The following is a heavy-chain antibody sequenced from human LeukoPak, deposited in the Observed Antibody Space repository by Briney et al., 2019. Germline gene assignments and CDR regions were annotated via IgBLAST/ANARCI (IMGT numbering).Heavy chain of an antibody. CDR1: GFPFSSYS. V-gene: IGHV3-7*03. Sequence: GGSLRLSCAASGFPFSSYSMTWVHQAPGKGLEWVANIKPDGTTKFYVDSVKGRFTISRDNALNSLYLQMNSLRAEDTAIYYCARSIPYGTTWYGRSDYWGQGILVTVSS. CDR2: IKPDGTTK. J-gene: IGHJ4*02. D-gene: IGHD6-13*01. CDR3: ARSIPYGTTWYGRSDY.